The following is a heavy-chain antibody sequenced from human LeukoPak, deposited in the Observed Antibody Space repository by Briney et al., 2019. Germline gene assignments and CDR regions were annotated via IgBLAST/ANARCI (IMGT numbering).Heavy chain of an antibody. Sequence: PGGSLRLSCAASGFTFSSYSMNWVRQAPGKGLERVSYISSSSSTIYYADSVKGRFTISRDNAKNSLYLQMNSLRAEDTAVYYCARDSKITMIVVVPYYYGMDVWGQGTTVTVSS. D-gene: IGHD3-22*01. V-gene: IGHV3-48*01. CDR2: ISSSSSTI. CDR3: ARDSKITMIVVVPYYYGMDV. CDR1: GFTFSSYS. J-gene: IGHJ6*02.